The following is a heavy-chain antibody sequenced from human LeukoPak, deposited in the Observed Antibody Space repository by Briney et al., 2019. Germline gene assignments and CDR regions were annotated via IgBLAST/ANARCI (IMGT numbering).Heavy chain of an antibody. V-gene: IGHV1-2*02. CDR2: INPNSGGT. J-gene: IGHJ5*02. CDR1: GYTFTGYY. CDR3: ARAYSSSWYFWFDP. D-gene: IGHD6-13*01. Sequence: ASVKVSCKPSGYTFTGYYMHWVRQAPGQGLEWMGWINPNSGGTNYAQKFQGRVTMTRDTSISTAYMELSRLRSDDTAVYYCARAYSSSWYFWFDPWGQGTLVTVSS.